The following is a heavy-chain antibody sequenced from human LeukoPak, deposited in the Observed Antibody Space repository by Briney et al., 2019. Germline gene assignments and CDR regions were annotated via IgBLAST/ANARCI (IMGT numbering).Heavy chain of an antibody. D-gene: IGHD6-13*01. J-gene: IGHJ4*02. CDR3: ARDGSRSWSGKYDC. CDR1: GFTFSSYS. V-gene: IGHV3-48*01. CDR2: ISSSSSTI. Sequence: GGSLKLSCAASGFTFSSYSMNWVRQAPGEGLEWVSYISSSSSTIYYADSVKGRFTISRDNAKNSLYLQMNSLRAEDTAVYYCARDGSRSWSGKYDCWGQGTLVTVSS.